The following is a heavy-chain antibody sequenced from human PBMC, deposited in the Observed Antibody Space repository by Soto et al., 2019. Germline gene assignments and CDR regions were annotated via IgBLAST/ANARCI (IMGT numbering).Heavy chain of an antibody. J-gene: IGHJ4*02. CDR2: IIPILGIA. CDR3: ARDREVAATIPYDY. V-gene: IGHV1-69*04. Sequence: QVQLVHSGAEVKKPGSSVKVSCTASGGTFSSYTISWVRQAPGQGLEWMGMIIPILGIANYAQKLQGRVTITADKSTSTAYMELSSLRSEDTAVYYCARDREVAATIPYDYWGQGTLVTVSS. D-gene: IGHD2-15*01. CDR1: GGTFSSYT.